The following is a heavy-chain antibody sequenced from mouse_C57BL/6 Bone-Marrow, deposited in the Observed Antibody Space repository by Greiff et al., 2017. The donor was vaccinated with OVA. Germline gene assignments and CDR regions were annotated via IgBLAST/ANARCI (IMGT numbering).Heavy chain of an antibody. J-gene: IGHJ1*03. CDR2: IDPSDSYT. V-gene: IGHV1-69*01. CDR1: GYTFTSYW. CDR3: ASPSMGKELYWYFDV. Sequence: QVQLQQPGAELVMPGASVKLSCKASGYTFTSYWMHWVKQRPGQGLEWIGEIDPSDSYTNYNQKFKGKSTLTVDKSSSTAYMQLSSLTSEDSAVYYCASPSMGKELYWYFDVWGTGTTVTVSS. D-gene: IGHD1-1*02.